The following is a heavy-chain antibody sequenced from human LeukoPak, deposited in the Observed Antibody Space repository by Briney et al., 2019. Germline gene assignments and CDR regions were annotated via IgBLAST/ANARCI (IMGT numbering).Heavy chain of an antibody. Sequence: SETLSLTCTVSGGSISSSSYYWGWIRQPPGKGLEWIGSIYYSGSTYYNPSLKSRVTIFVDTSKNQFSLKLSSVTAADTAVYYCANYGSGSYNAEYFQHWGQGTLVTVSS. D-gene: IGHD3-10*01. CDR1: GGSISSSSYY. CDR2: IYYSGST. J-gene: IGHJ1*01. CDR3: ANYGSGSYNAEYFQH. V-gene: IGHV4-39*01.